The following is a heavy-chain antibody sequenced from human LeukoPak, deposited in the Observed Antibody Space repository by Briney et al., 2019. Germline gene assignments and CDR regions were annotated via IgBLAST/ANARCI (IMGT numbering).Heavy chain of an antibody. CDR1: GGSISSYY. J-gene: IGHJ2*01. CDR3: ARDRLMITFGGVIVAPGGGYFDL. V-gene: IGHV4-4*07. D-gene: IGHD3-16*02. Sequence: PSETLSLTCTVSGGSISSYYWSWIRQPAGKGLEWIGRIYTSGSTNYNPSLKSRVTMSVDTSKNQFSLKLSSVTAADTAVYYCARDRLMITFGGVIVAPGGGYFDLWGRGTLATVSS. CDR2: IYTSGST.